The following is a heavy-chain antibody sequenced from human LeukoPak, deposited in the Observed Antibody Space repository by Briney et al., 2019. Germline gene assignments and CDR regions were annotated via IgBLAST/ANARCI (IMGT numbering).Heavy chain of an antibody. CDR2: IYYSGST. V-gene: IGHV4-59*12. CDR1: GGSISSYY. CDR3: ARGPRRGYSYGSGHYYYYMDV. Sequence: SETLSLTCTVSGGSISSYYWSWIRQPPGKGLEWIGYIYYSGSTNYNPSLKSRVTISVDTSKNQFSLKVNSVTAADTAVYYCARGPRRGYSYGSGHYYYYMDVWGKGTTVTISS. J-gene: IGHJ6*03. D-gene: IGHD5-18*01.